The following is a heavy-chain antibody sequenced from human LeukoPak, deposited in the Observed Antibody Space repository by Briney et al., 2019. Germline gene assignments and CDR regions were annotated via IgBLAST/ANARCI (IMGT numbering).Heavy chain of an antibody. CDR3: AKDKGYDSSGFDY. V-gene: IGHV3-23*01. D-gene: IGHD3-22*01. CDR1: GFTFSSYA. J-gene: IGHJ4*02. CDR2: ISGSGGST. Sequence: GGSLRLSCAASGFTFSSYAMSWVRQAPGKGLEGVSAISGSGGSTYYADSVKGRFTISRDNSKNTLYLQMNSLRAEDTAVYYCAKDKGYDSSGFDYWGQGTLVTVSS.